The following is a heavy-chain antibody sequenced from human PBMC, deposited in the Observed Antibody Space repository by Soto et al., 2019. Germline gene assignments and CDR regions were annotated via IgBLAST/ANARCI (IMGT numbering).Heavy chain of an antibody. CDR3: ARVVVPAAIRWAFNWFDP. V-gene: IGHV4-31*03. CDR1: GGSISSGGYY. CDR2: IYYSGST. D-gene: IGHD2-2*01. Sequence: SETLSLTCTVSGGSISSGGYYWSWIRQHPGKGLEWIGYIYYSGSTYYNPSLKSRVTISVDTSKNQFSLKLSSVTAADTAVYYFARVVVPAAIRWAFNWFDPWGQGTLVTVSS. J-gene: IGHJ5*02.